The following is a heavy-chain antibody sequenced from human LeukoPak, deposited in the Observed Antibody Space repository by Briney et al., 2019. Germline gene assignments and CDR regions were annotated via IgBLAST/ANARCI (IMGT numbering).Heavy chain of an antibody. D-gene: IGHD2-21*02. CDR2: INPNIGDA. Sequence: ASVRVSCKASGYTFTDYFIHWVRQAPGQGLEWMGWINPNIGDASYAQKFQDRVTMTRDRSINTAYMELSRLTSDDTAVYYCARMALDGGDSIGFDSWGQGTLVTVSS. V-gene: IGHV1-2*02. CDR1: GYTFTDYF. J-gene: IGHJ5*01. CDR3: ARMALDGGDSIGFDS.